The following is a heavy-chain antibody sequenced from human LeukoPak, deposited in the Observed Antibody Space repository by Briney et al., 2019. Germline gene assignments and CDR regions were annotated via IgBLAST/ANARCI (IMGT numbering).Heavy chain of an antibody. J-gene: IGHJ5*02. CDR3: ARDVVPAAAWFDP. V-gene: IGHV4-59*01. CDR1: GGSISSYY. D-gene: IGHD2-2*01. CDR2: IYYSGST. Sequence: SETLSLTCTVSGGSISSYYWSWIRQPPGKGLEWIGYIYYSGSTNYNPSLKSRVTISVDTSKNQFSLKLSSVTAADTAVYYCARDVVPAAAWFDPWGQGTLVTVSS.